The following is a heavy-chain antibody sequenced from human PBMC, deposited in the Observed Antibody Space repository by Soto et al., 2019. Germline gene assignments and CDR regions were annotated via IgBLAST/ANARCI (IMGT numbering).Heavy chain of an antibody. CDR3: VRDYDSSGFNSGQ. CDR1: GFPFSSYW. CDR2: IGSDGRPT. V-gene: IGHV3-74*03. J-gene: IGHJ1*01. D-gene: IGHD3-22*01. Sequence: GGSLRLSCVASGFPFSSYWMHWIRQVPGKGLMWVSQIGSDGRPTTYADSVKGRFTISRDNARNTLYLQMNSLRADDTAMYYCVRDYDSSGFNSGQWGQGTLVTVSS.